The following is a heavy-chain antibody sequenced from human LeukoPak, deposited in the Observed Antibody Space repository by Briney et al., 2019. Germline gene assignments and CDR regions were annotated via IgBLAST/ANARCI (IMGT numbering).Heavy chain of an antibody. Sequence: ASVKVSCKASGYTFTGFYIHWVRQAPGQGLEWMGWINPNSGGTNYAQKFQGRVTMSRDTSISTAYMELSSLRSDDTAIHYCARPLTTSGWYFDLWGRGTLVTVSS. V-gene: IGHV1-2*02. J-gene: IGHJ2*01. D-gene: IGHD1-14*01. CDR3: ARPLTTSGWYFDL. CDR1: GYTFTGFY. CDR2: INPNSGGT.